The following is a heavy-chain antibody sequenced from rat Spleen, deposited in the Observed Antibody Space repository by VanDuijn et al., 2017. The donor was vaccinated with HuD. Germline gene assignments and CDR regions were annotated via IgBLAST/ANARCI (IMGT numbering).Heavy chain of an antibody. CDR1: GFTFSDYA. D-gene: IGHD1-11*01. CDR3: ARHGYGGYSGPFAY. J-gene: IGHJ3*01. V-gene: IGHV5-17*01. Sequence: EVQLVESGGGLVQPGNSLKLSCAASGFTFSDYAMAWVRQSPKKGLEWVATIIYDGSDTYYRDSVKGRFTISRDNAQSTLYLQMDSLRSEDTATYYCARHGYGGYSGPFAYWGQGTLVTVSS. CDR2: IIYDGSDT.